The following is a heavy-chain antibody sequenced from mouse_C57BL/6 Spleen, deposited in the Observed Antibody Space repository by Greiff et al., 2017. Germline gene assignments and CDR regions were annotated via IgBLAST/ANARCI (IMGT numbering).Heavy chain of an antibody. CDR2: INPSTGGT. D-gene: IGHD4-1*01. J-gene: IGHJ3*01. CDR3: LNWGFAY. V-gene: IGHV1-42*01. CDR1: GYSFTGYY. Sequence: EVKLQESGPELVKPGASVKISCKASGYSFTGYYMNWVKQSPEKSLEWIGEINPSTGGTNYNQKFKAKATLTVDKSSSTAYMQLKSLTSEYSAVYYGLNWGFAYWGQGTLVTVSA.